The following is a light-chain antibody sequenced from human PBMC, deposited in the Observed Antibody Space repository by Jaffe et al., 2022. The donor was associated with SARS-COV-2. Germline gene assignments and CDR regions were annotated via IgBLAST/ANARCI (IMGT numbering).Light chain of an antibody. CDR3: QQYGSSPRT. Sequence: EIVLTQSPGTLSLSPGERATLSCWASQSVSGNYLAWYQQKPGQAPRLLIYAASSRANGIPDRFRGTGSGTDFFLTISRLEPEDFAVYYCQQYGSSPRTFGQGTKVEVK. J-gene: IGKJ1*01. V-gene: IGKV3-20*01. CDR2: AAS. CDR1: QSVSGNY.